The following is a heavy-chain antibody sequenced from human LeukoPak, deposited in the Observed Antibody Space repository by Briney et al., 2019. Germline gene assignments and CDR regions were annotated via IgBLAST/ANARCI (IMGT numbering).Heavy chain of an antibody. Sequence: GGSLRLSCAASGFTFSTYGMHWVRLAPGKGVEWVKFIHYDGSNKYYADSVKVRFTISRDNSKNTLYLQMNSLRAEDTAVYYCAKDYFSSSYFDYWGQGTLVTVSS. V-gene: IGHV3-30*02. CDR3: AKDYFSSSYFDY. D-gene: IGHD6-6*01. CDR1: GFTFSTYG. CDR2: IHYDGSNK. J-gene: IGHJ4*02.